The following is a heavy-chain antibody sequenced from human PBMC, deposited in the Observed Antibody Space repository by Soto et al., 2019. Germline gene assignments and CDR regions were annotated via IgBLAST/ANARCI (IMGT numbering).Heavy chain of an antibody. V-gene: IGHV3-30-3*01. Sequence: GGSLRLSCAASGFTFSSYAMHWVRQAPGKGLEWVAVISYDGSNKYYADSVKGRFTISRDNSKNTLYLQMNSLRAEDTAVYYCARDLAVAGTFWFDPWGQGTLVTVSS. CDR1: GFTFSSYA. CDR2: ISYDGSNK. J-gene: IGHJ5*02. D-gene: IGHD6-19*01. CDR3: ARDLAVAGTFWFDP.